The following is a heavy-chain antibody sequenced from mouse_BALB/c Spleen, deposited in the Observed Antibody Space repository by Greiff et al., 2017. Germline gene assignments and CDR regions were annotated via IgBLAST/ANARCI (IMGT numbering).Heavy chain of an antibody. D-gene: IGHD3-1*01. CDR2: IDPENGDT. V-gene: IGHV14-4*02. CDR1: GFNIKDYY. Sequence: EVKLQQSGAELVRSGASVKLSCTASGFNIKDYYMHWVKQRPEQGLEWIGWIDPENGDTEYAPKFQGKATMTADTSSNTAYLQLSSLTSEDTAVYYCNGGGFWGQGTTLTVSS. J-gene: IGHJ2*01. CDR3: NGGGF.